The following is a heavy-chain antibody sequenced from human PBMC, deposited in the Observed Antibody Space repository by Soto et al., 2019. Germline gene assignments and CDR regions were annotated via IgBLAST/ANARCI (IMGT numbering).Heavy chain of an antibody. Sequence: SETLSLTCTVSGDSISSADYYWSWIRQTPGKGLEWIGHLFYSGTTYYNPSLKSRLTISVDTSKNHFSLRLTSVTAADTAVYYCARDLWVEPELYYYGIDVWGQGTTVTVSS. D-gene: IGHD1-1*01. J-gene: IGHJ6*02. CDR2: LFYSGTT. V-gene: IGHV4-30-4*01. CDR3: ARDLWVEPELYYYGIDV. CDR1: GDSISSADYY.